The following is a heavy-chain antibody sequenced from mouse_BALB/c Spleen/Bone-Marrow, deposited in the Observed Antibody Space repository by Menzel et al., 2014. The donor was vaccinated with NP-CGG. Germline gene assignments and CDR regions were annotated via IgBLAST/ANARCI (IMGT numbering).Heavy chain of an antibody. J-gene: IGHJ1*01. Sequence: LVESGPGLVAPSQSLSITCTVSGFSLTSYDISWIRQPPGKGLEWLGVIWTGGGTNYNSAFMSRLSISKDNSKSXXFLKMNSLQTDDTAIYYCVRVRYFDVWGAGTTVTVSS. CDR3: VRVRYFDV. CDR1: GFSLTSYD. CDR2: IWTGGGT. V-gene: IGHV2-9-2*01.